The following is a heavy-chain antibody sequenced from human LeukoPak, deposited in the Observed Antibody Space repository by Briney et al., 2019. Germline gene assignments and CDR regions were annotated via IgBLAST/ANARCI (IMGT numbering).Heavy chain of an antibody. V-gene: IGHV3-30*18. J-gene: IGHJ4*02. CDR2: ISYDGSNK. D-gene: IGHD2-15*01. CDR3: AKDLVAAFDY. Sequence: GGSLRLSCAGSGFTFSSYGMHWVRQAPGKGLEWVAVISYDGSNKYCADSVKGRFTISRDNSKNTLYLEMNSLRAEDTAVYYCAKDLVAAFDYWGQGTLVTVSS. CDR1: GFTFSSYG.